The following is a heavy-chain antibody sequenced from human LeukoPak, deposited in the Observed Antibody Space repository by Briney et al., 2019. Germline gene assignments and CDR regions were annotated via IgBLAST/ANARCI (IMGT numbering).Heavy chain of an antibody. Sequence: GGSLRLSCAASGFTFSNYALHWVRQAPGKGLEWVAVISYDGSNKFYADSVRGRFTISRDNSKNTLFLQMNSLRVEDTAVYYCARDSSMLRGPLVIYYFDFWGQGTLVTVSS. J-gene: IGHJ4*02. D-gene: IGHD3-10*01. CDR3: ARDSSMLRGPLVIYYFDF. V-gene: IGHV3-30*04. CDR2: ISYDGSNK. CDR1: GFTFSNYA.